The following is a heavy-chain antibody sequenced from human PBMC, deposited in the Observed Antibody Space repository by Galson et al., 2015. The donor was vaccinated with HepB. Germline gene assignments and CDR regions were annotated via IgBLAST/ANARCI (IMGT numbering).Heavy chain of an antibody. Sequence: CAISGDSVSSNSAAWNWIRQSPSRGLEWLGRTYYRSKWYNDYAVSVKSRITINPDTSKNQFSLQLNSVTPEDTAVYYCARDHGISSSWYYYYYYGMDVWGQGTTVTISS. D-gene: IGHD6-13*01. CDR1: GDSVSSNSAA. J-gene: IGHJ6*02. V-gene: IGHV6-1*01. CDR2: TYYRSKWYN. CDR3: ARDHGISSSWYYYYYYGMDV.